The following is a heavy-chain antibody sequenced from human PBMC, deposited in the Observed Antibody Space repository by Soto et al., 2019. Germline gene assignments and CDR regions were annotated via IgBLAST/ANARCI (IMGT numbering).Heavy chain of an antibody. D-gene: IGHD6-13*01. CDR1: GYTFTSYG. V-gene: IGHV1-18*01. CDR2: ISAYNGNT. CDR3: ARHPLQIAAAALAGFDY. J-gene: IGHJ4*02. Sequence: ASVKVSCKASGYTFTSYGISWVRQAPGQGLEWMGWISAYNGNTNYAQKLQGRVTMTTDTSTSTAYLQWSSLKASDTAMYYCARHPLQIAAAALAGFDYWGQGTLVTVSS.